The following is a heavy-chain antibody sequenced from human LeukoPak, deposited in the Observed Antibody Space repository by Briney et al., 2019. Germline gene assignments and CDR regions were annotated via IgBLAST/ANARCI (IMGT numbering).Heavy chain of an antibody. CDR2: VNRDGSET. J-gene: IGHJ6*02. Sequence: PGGSLRLSCAASGFALSSHWMTWVRRVLGRGPEWVANVNRDGSETYYLDSVKGRFTISKDNAKNSLYLQMNSLRAEDTALYHCARNNGMDVWGQGTTVIVSS. CDR1: GFALSSHW. CDR3: ARNNGMDV. V-gene: IGHV3-7*03.